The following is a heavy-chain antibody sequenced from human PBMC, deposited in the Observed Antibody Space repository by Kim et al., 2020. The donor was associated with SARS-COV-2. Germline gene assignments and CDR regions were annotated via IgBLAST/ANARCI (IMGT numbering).Heavy chain of an antibody. J-gene: IGHJ4*02. D-gene: IGHD3-22*01. V-gene: IGHV3-23*01. Sequence: KGRFTMSRDNSKNTLYLQMNSLRAEDTAVYYCAKDRGYYDSSGYYYFDYWGQGTLVTVSS. CDR3: AKDRGYYDSSGYYYFDY.